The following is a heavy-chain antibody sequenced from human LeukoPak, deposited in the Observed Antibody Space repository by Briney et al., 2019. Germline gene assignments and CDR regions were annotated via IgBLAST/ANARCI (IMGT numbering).Heavy chain of an antibody. J-gene: IGHJ4*02. D-gene: IGHD2-2*01. Sequence: PGGSLRLSCAASGFTFSTYSMNWVRQAPGKGLEWVSSISSGSSFIYYADSVKGRFTISRDNAKNSLFLQMNSLRAEDTAVYYCARDQVDIVVVPAAASLYYFDYWGQGTLVTVSS. CDR1: GFTFSTYS. CDR3: ARDQVDIVVVPAAASLYYFDY. V-gene: IGHV3-21*01. CDR2: ISSGSSFI.